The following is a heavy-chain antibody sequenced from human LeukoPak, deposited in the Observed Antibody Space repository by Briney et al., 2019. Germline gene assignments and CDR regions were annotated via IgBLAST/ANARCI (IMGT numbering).Heavy chain of an antibody. CDR1: GFTFSSYW. V-gene: IGHV3-7*01. CDR2: IKQDGSEK. J-gene: IGHJ4*02. Sequence: PGGSLRLSCVVSGFTFSSYWMSWVRQAPGKGLEWVANIKQDGSEKYYVDSVKGRFTMSRDNAKNSLYLQMNSLRAEDTAVYYCAKPLVSDYYDSSGYWGYWGQGTLVTVSS. D-gene: IGHD3-22*01. CDR3: AKPLVSDYYDSSGYWGY.